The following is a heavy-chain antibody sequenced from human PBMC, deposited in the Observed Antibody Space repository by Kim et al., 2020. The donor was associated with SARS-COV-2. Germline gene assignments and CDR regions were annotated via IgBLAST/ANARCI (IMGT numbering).Heavy chain of an antibody. CDR1: GFTFSSYW. Sequence: GGSLRLSCAASGFTFSSYWMSWVRQAPGKGLEWVANIKQDGSEKYYVDSVKGRFTISRDNAKNSLYLQMNSLRAEDTAVYYCARDFNGSGYYQRWGIFDYWGQGTLVTVSS. CDR3: ARDFNGSGYYQRWGIFDY. CDR2: IKQDGSEK. V-gene: IGHV3-7*03. J-gene: IGHJ4*02. D-gene: IGHD3-22*01.